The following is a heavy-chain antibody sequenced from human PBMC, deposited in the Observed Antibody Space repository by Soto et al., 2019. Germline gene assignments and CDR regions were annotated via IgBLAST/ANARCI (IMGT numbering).Heavy chain of an antibody. CDR3: VRDLGEYCISTSCYGYYYYGMDV. CDR2: ISAYNGNT. CDR1: GYTFTSYG. D-gene: IGHD2-2*01. Sequence: ASVKVSCKASGYTFTSYGISWVRQAPGQGLEWMGWISAYNGNTNYAQKVQGRVTMTTDTSTSTAYMELRSLRSDDTAVYYCVRDLGEYCISTSCYGYYYYGMDVWGQ. J-gene: IGHJ6*02. V-gene: IGHV1-18*01.